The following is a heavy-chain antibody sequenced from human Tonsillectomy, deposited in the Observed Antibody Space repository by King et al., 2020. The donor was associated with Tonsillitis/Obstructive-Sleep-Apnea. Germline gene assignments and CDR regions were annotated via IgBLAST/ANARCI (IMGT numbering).Heavy chain of an antibody. CDR3: VKXXTXXXXXXXLYYSDC. CDR2: ITGSGGNT. J-gene: IGHJ4*02. CDR1: GFTFSTYA. V-gene: IGHV3-23*04. Sequence: VQLVESGGGLVQPGGSLRLSCAASGFTFSTYAMSWVRQAPGKGLEWVSGITGSGGNTFYXESXKGRXTIXRDNSKNTLXLQMNRLRAEDTALYYCVKXXTXXXXXXXLYYSDCWGQXSXVTVSS.